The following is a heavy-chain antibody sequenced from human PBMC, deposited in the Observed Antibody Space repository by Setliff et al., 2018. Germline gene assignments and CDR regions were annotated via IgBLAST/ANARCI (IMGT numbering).Heavy chain of an antibody. Sequence: ETLSLSCAASGFTFSTHSMNWVRQAPGKGLEWVSSISRSSTYIYYADSMKGRFTISRDKAKNSLYLQMNSLRAEDTAVYYCASAGHSGSWFPFDAFHIWGQGTMVTVSS. CDR1: GFTFSTHS. D-gene: IGHD6-13*01. CDR3: ASAGHSGSWFPFDAFHI. CDR2: ISRSSTYI. V-gene: IGHV3-21*01. J-gene: IGHJ3*02.